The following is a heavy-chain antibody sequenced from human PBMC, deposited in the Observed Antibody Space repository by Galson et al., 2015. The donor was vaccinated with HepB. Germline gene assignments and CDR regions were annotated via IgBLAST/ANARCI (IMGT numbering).Heavy chain of an antibody. D-gene: IGHD6-13*01. CDR3: ARPLAAAGTAPPFDM. CDR1: GFTFSVYW. CDR2: IKEDGSEK. J-gene: IGHJ3*02. V-gene: IGHV3-7*03. Sequence: SLRLSCAASGFTFSVYWMSWVRQAPGKGLEWVANIKEDGSEKHYLDSVKGRFTISRDNAKNSLYLQMNSLRAEDTAVYYCARPLAAAGTAPPFDMWGQGTMVTVS.